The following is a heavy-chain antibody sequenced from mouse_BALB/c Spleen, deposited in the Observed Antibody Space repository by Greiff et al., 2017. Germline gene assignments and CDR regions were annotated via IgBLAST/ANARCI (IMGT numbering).Heavy chain of an antibody. CDR2: IRSKSNNYAT. CDR3: VRQKDGYDGAWFAY. V-gene: IGHV10-1*02. Sequence: EVQGVESGGGLVQPKGSLKLSCAASGFTFNTYAMNWVRQAPGKGLEWVARIRSKSNNYATYYADSVKDRFTISRDDSQSMLYLQMNNLKTEDTAMYYCVRQKDGYDGAWFAYWGQGTLVTVSA. J-gene: IGHJ3*01. CDR1: GFTFNTYA. D-gene: IGHD2-2*01.